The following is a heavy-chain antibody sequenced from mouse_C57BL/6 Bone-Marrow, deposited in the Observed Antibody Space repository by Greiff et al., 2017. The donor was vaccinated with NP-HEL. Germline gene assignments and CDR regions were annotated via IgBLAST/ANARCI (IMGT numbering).Heavy chain of an antibody. V-gene: IGHV1-64*01. J-gene: IGHJ1*03. CDR3: ARSPYYYGGSYWYFDV. D-gene: IGHD1-1*01. Sequence: VKLQQPGAELVKPGASVKLSCKASGYTFTSYWMHWVKQRPGQGLEWIGMIHPNSGSTNYNEKFKSKATLTVDKSSSTAYMQLSSLTSEDSAVYYCARSPYYYGGSYWYFDVWGTGTTVTVSS. CDR1: GYTFTSYW. CDR2: IHPNSGST.